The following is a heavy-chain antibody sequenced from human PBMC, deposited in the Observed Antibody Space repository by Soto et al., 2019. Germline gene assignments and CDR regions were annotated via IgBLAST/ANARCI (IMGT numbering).Heavy chain of an antibody. CDR2: IIPILGIA. CDR3: ARFRGSYGMDV. V-gene: IGHV1-69*02. J-gene: IGHJ6*02. D-gene: IGHD3-10*01. Sequence: QVQLVQSGAEVKKPGCSVKVSCKASGGTFSSYTISWVRQAPGQGLEWMGRIIPILGIANYAQKLQGRVTITADKSTSTAYMELSSLRSEDTAVYYCARFRGSYGMDVWGQGTTVTVSS. CDR1: GGTFSSYT.